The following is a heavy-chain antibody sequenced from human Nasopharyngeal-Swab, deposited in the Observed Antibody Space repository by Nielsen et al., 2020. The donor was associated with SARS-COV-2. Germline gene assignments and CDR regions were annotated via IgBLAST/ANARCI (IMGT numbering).Heavy chain of an antibody. D-gene: IGHD6-13*01. Sequence: SETLSLTCTVSGGSISSYYWGWIRQPPGKGLEWIGYIYYSGSTNYNPSLKSRVTISVDTSKNQFSLKLSSVTAADTAVYYCARGSIAAAGSNWYFDLWGRGTLVTVSS. CDR1: GGSISSYY. CDR2: IYYSGST. V-gene: IGHV4-59*01. CDR3: ARGSIAAAGSNWYFDL. J-gene: IGHJ2*01.